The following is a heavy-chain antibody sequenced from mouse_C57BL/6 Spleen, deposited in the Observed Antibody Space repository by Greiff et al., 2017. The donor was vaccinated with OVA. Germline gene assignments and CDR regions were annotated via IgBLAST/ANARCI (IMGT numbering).Heavy chain of an antibody. J-gene: IGHJ2*01. CDR2: IYPGDGDT. Sequence: VQLQQSGPELVKPGASVKISCKASGYAFSSSWMNWVKQRPGKGLEWIGRIYPGDGDTNYNGKFKGKATLTADKSSSTAYMQLSSLTSEDSAVYFCARDGNVYFDYWGQGTTRTVSS. V-gene: IGHV1-82*01. CDR1: GYAFSSSW. CDR3: ARDGNVYFDY. D-gene: IGHD2-1*01.